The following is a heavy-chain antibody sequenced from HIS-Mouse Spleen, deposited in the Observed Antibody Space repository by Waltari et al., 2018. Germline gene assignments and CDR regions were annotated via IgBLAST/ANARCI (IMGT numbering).Heavy chain of an antibody. V-gene: IGHV4-59*01. CDR2: IYYSGST. CDR3: ARASRDLLLPRYFDL. CDR1: GGSSSSYY. Sequence: QVQLQESGPGLVKPSETLSLPCTVSGGSSSSYYWSWIRQPPGKGLEWIGYIYYSGSTNYNPSLKSRVTISVDTSKNQFSLKLRSVTAADTAVYYCARASRDLLLPRYFDLWGRGTLVTVSS. J-gene: IGHJ2*01.